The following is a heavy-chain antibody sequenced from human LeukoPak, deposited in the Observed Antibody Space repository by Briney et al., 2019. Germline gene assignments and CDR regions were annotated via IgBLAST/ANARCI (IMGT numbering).Heavy chain of an antibody. D-gene: IGHD4-17*01. V-gene: IGHV1-2*02. CDR2: INPNSGGT. CDR1: GYTFTDYY. Sequence: ASVKVSCKASGYTFTDYYMHWVRQAPGQGLEWMGWINPNSGGTNYAQEFQGRVTMTRDTSISTAYMELSRLRSDDTAVYYCARTANYGDYTDNWFDPWGQGTLVTVSS. CDR3: ARTANYGDYTDNWFDP. J-gene: IGHJ5*02.